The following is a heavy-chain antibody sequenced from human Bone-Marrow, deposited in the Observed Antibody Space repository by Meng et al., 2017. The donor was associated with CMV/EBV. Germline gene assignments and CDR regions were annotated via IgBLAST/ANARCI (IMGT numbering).Heavy chain of an antibody. J-gene: IGHJ6*02. CDR1: GFTFSSYS. D-gene: IGHD2-2*01. CDR2: ISSSSSYI. V-gene: IGHV3-21*01. CDR3: ARDRYQLLNNYYYYGMDV. Sequence: LSLTCAASGFTFSSYSMNWVRQAPGKGLEWVSSISSSSSYIYYADSVKGRFTISRDNAKNSLYLQMNSLRAEDTAVYYCARDRYQLLNNYYYYGMDVWGQGTTVTGSS.